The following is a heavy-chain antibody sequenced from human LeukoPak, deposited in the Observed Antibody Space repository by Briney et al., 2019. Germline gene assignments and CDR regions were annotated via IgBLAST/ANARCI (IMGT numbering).Heavy chain of an antibody. CDR3: ARRIETYYYDTSGYYFGYYFDY. V-gene: IGHV4-4*07. CDR2: IYTSGST. Sequence: SETLSLTCTVSGASISSYYWSWIRQPAGKGLEWIGRIYTSGSTNYNPSLKSRVTISVDTSKNQFSLNLSSVTAADTAIYYCARRIETYYYDTSGYYFGYYFDYWGQGTLVTVSS. J-gene: IGHJ4*02. CDR1: GASISSYY. D-gene: IGHD3-22*01.